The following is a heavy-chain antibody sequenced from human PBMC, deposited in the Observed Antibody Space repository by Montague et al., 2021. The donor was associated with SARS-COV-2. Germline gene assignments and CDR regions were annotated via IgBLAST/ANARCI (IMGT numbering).Heavy chain of an antibody. CDR2: TSYSGST. CDR3: ARWGEYYDSPYHYYAMDV. Sequence: SETLSLTCTVSGGSISPYYWSWIRQSPGKGLECIGYTSYSGSTDYNPSLKSRVTISIDTSKNQFSLKLSSVTAADTAVYYCARWGEYYDSPYHYYAMDVWGQGTTVTVSS. V-gene: IGHV4-59*12. J-gene: IGHJ6*02. D-gene: IGHD3-3*01. CDR1: GGSISPYY.